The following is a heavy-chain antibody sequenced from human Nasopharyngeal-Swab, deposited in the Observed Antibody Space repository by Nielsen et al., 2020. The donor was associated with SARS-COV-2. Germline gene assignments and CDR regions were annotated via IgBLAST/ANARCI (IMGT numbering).Heavy chain of an antibody. CDR1: GYTLTELS. V-gene: IGHV1-24*01. J-gene: IGHJ6*02. CDR2: FDPEDGET. CDR3: ATATMTTVNNYYGMDV. D-gene: IGHD4-11*01. Sequence: SVKVSCKVSGYTLTELSMHWVRQAPGKGLEWMGGFDPEDGETIYAQKFQGRVTMTEDTSTDTAYMELSSLRSEDTAVYYCATATMTTVNNYYGMDVWGQGTTVTVSS.